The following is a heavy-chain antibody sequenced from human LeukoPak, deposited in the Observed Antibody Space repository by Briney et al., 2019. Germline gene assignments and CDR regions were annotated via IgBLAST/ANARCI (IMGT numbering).Heavy chain of an antibody. D-gene: IGHD3-9*01. CDR1: GYNLSELS. CDR3: AAGGFYDLLPY. J-gene: IGHJ4*02. V-gene: IGHV1-24*01. CDR2: FDPRNGAM. Sequence: GASVKVSCKVSGYNLSELSMHGVRQAPGKGLEWMGGFDPRNGAMVYAQRFQGRVTMTAETSTDTAYMDLSSLKSEDTAVYYCAAGGFYDLLPYWGQGTLVTVSS.